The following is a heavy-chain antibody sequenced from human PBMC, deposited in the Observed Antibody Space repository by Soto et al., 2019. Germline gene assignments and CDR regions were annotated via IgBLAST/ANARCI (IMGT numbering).Heavy chain of an antibody. V-gene: IGHV3-21*01. CDR1: GFTFTNSS. CDR3: ATGKYVLDY. CDR2: IDPSSKYI. J-gene: IGHJ4*02. Sequence: EVQLVEPGGGLVTPGGSLRLSCAASGFTFTNSSMHWVRQAPGKGLEWVSSIDPSSKYIYYAYSLRGRFTISRDNAKNSLYLQMNSLRAEDTAVYFCATGKYVLDYWGQGTLVTVSS. D-gene: IGHD3-10*02.